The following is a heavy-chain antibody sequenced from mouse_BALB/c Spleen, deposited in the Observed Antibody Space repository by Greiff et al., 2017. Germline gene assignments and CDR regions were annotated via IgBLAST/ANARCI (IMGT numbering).Heavy chain of an antibody. J-gene: IGHJ4*01. D-gene: IGHD1-1*01. V-gene: IGHV1-15*01. Sequence: VQLVESGAELVRPGASVTLSCKASGYTFTDYEMHWVKQTPVHGLEWIGAIDPETGGTAYNQKFKGKATLTADKSSSTAYMELRSLTSEDSAVYYCTRSSYLAMDYWGQGTSVTVSS. CDR2: IDPETGGT. CDR1: GYTFTDYE. CDR3: TRSSYLAMDY.